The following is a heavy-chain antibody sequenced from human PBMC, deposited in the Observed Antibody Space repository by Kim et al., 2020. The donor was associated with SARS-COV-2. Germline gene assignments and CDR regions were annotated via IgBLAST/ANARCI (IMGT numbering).Heavy chain of an antibody. CDR3: ARTPRRSAGNSNYAGFDY. V-gene: IGHV4-39*02. CDR2: IYYSENT. CDR1: GGSISSSNYY. D-gene: IGHD4-4*01. J-gene: IGHJ4*02. Sequence: SETLSLTCTVSGGSISSSNYYWGWIRQPPGKGLEWIGYIYYSENTYYNPSLKSRVTISVDTSKNHFSLKLSSVTAADTAVYYCARTPRRSAGNSNYAGFDYWAQGTLVTVSS.